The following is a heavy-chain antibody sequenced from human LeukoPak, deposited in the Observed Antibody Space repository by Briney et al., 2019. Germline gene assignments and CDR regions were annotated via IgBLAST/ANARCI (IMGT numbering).Heavy chain of an antibody. D-gene: IGHD4-11*01. Sequence: GGSLRLSCAASGFTFSSYAMSWVRQAQGKGLEWVSAISGSGGSTYYADSVKGRFTIARDNSKNKLYLQMNSLRAEDTAVYYCAKDLHEGYYYYYYGMDVWGQGTTVTVSS. CDR2: ISGSGGST. CDR3: AKDLHEGYYYYYYGMDV. J-gene: IGHJ6*02. V-gene: IGHV3-23*01. CDR1: GFTFSSYA.